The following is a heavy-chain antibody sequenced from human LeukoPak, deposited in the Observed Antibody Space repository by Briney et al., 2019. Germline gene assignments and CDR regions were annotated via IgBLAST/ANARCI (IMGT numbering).Heavy chain of an antibody. CDR3: TRDRPSYSNYVGDYGMDV. Sequence: GRSLRLSCSGSGFTFGDYTLTWVRQAPGKGLEWVAFIIGKAYGGTTEYAASVKGRFTISRDDSKRVAYLQMNSLKTEDTGVNFCTRDRPSYSNYVGDYGMDVWGQGTAVTVSS. J-gene: IGHJ6*02. CDR1: GFTFGDYT. CDR2: IIGKAYGGTT. D-gene: IGHD4-11*01. V-gene: IGHV3-49*04.